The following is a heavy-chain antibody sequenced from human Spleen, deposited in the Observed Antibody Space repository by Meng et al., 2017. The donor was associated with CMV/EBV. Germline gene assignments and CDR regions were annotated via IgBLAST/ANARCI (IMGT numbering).Heavy chain of an antibody. CDR2: ISTSSSYI. Sequence: GESLKISCATSGFTFSRYTMNWVRQAPGKGLEWVSSISTSSSYIYYADSLKGRFTISRDNAKTSLYLQVNSLRAEDTAVYYCARDTYGSPDYWGQGALVTVSS. J-gene: IGHJ4*02. D-gene: IGHD3-10*01. V-gene: IGHV3-21*01. CDR1: GFTFSRYT. CDR3: ARDTYGSPDY.